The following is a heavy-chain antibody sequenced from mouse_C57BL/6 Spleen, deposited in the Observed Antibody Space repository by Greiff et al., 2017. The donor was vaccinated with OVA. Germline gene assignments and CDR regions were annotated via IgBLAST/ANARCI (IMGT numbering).Heavy chain of an antibody. CDR2: IYPGSGST. V-gene: IGHV1-55*01. J-gene: IGHJ4*01. Sequence: VQLQQPGAELVKPGASVKMSCKASGYTFTSYWITWVKQRPGQGLEWIGDIYPGSGSTNYNEKFKSKATLTVDTSSSTAYMQLSSLTSEDSAVYYCARGGNYYSNYEMDYWGQGTSVTVSS. CDR1: GYTFTSYW. CDR3: ARGGNYYSNYEMDY. D-gene: IGHD2-5*01.